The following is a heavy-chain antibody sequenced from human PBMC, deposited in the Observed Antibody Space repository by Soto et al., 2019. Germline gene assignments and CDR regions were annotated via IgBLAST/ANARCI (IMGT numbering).Heavy chain of an antibody. Sequence: QVQLVESGGGVVQPGRSLRLSCAASGFTFSSYGMHWVRQAPGKGLEWVAVIWYDGSNKYYADSVKGRFTISRDNSKNTLYLQMNSLRAEDTAVYYCARVYYGSGSPFDSWGQGTLVTVSS. D-gene: IGHD3-10*01. V-gene: IGHV3-33*01. J-gene: IGHJ4*02. CDR3: ARVYYGSGSPFDS. CDR2: IWYDGSNK. CDR1: GFTFSSYG.